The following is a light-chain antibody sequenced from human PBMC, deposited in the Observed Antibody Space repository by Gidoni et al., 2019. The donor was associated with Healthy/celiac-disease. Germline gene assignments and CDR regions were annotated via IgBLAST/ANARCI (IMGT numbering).Light chain of an antibody. J-gene: IGKJ1*01. CDR3: QQYGSSLWA. V-gene: IGKV3-20*01. CDR2: GAS. Sequence: ELVLTQSPGTLSLSPGERATLSGRASQSVSSSYFAGYQQKPGQAPRLLIYGASSRATGIPDRISGSGSGTDFTLTISRLDPEEFAVYYCQQYGSSLWAFXQXTKVEIK. CDR1: QSVSSSY.